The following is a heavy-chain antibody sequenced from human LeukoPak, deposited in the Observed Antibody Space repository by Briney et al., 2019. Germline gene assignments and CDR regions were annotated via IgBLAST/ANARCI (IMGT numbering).Heavy chain of an antibody. CDR3: ARDGQTYANAFDI. J-gene: IGHJ3*02. Sequence: SQTLSLTCTVSGGSISSGSYYWSWIRQPAGKGLEWLGRIHTSGSTNYNPSLKSRVTISEDSSKNQFSLKMSSVTAADTAVYYCARDGQTYANAFDIWGQGTVVTVSS. D-gene: IGHD2-8*01. CDR2: IHTSGST. V-gene: IGHV4-61*02. CDR1: GGSISSGSYY.